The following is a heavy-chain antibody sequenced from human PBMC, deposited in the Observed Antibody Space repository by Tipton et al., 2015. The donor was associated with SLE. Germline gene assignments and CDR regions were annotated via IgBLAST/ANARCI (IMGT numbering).Heavy chain of an antibody. D-gene: IGHD1-1*01. Sequence: SLRLSCAASGFTFSGYSMNWVRQAPGKGLEWVSYISSSSSTIYYADSVKGRFTVSRDNANNSLYLQMNSLRAEDTAVYYCARKTVWDFDYWGQGTLVTVSS. CDR3: ARKTVWDFDY. CDR1: GFTFSGYS. J-gene: IGHJ4*02. V-gene: IGHV3-48*01. CDR2: ISSSSSTI.